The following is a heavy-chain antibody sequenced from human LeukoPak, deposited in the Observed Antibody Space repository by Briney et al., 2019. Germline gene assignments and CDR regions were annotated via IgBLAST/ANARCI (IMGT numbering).Heavy chain of an antibody. J-gene: IGHJ5*02. V-gene: IGHV4-39*01. CDR2: IYYSGST. D-gene: IGHD6-13*01. CDR3: AGAAADNWFDP. CDR1: GVSISSSSYY. Sequence: PSETLSLTCTVSGVSISSSSYYWGWICQPPGKGLEWIGNIYYSGSTYYNPSLKSRVTISVDTSKNQFSLKLSSVPAADTAVYYCAGAAADNWFDPWGQGTLVTVSS.